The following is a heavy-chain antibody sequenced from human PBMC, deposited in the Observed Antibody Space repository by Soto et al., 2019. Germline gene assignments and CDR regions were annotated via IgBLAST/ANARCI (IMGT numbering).Heavy chain of an antibody. CDR2: IAPSDSST. Sequence: EVQLVQSGAEVKKPGESLRISCKGSGYSFTSYWLSWVRQMPGKGLEWMGRIAPSDSSTNYSPSFPGHVTISADKSISTSYLQWGRLKASDTAMYYGARSPVYGYYNSNEALVSYWGQGTLVTVSS. J-gene: IGHJ4*02. V-gene: IGHV5-10-1*01. D-gene: IGHD4-17*01. CDR1: GYSFTSYW. CDR3: ARSPVYGYYNSNEALVSY.